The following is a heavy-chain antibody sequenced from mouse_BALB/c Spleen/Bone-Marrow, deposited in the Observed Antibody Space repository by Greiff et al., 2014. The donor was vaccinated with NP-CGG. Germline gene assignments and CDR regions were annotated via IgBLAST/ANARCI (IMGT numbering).Heavy chain of an antibody. CDR3: AKKDYGSSSFDY. V-gene: IGHV1-39*01. J-gene: IGHJ2*01. Sequence: VQLQQSGPELEKPGASVKISCKASGYSFTDSNMNWVKQSNGKNLEWIGNIDPYYGGTSYSQKFKSKATLTVDKSSSTAYMQLRSLTSEDSAVYYCAKKDYGSSSFDYWGQGTTLTVSS. CDR1: GYSFTDSN. CDR2: IDPYYGGT. D-gene: IGHD1-1*01.